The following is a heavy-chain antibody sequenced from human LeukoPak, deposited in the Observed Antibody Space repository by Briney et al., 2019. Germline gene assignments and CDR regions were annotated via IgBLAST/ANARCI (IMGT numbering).Heavy chain of an antibody. D-gene: IGHD3-22*01. V-gene: IGHV1-24*01. CDR1: GYTLTELS. J-gene: IGHJ4*02. CDR2: FDPEDGET. CDR3: ATGRGGYYDSSGQFY. Sequence: GASVKVSCKVSGYTLTELSMHWVRQAPGKGLEWMGGFDPEDGETIYAQKFQGRVTMTEDTSTDTAYMELSSLRSEATAVYYCATGRGGYYDSSGQFYWGQGTLVTVSS.